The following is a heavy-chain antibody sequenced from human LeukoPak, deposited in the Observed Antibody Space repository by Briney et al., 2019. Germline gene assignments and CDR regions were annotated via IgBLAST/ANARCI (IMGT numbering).Heavy chain of an antibody. D-gene: IGHD2-2*01. V-gene: IGHV4-34*01. Sequence: SETLSLTCAVYGGSFSGYYWSWIRQPPGKGLEWIGEINHSGSTNYNPSLKSRVTISVDTSKNQFSLKLTSVTAADTALYYCARRCVSISCYFFWGQGTLVTVSS. CDR2: INHSGST. CDR3: ARRCVSISCYFF. J-gene: IGHJ4*02. CDR1: GGSFSGYY.